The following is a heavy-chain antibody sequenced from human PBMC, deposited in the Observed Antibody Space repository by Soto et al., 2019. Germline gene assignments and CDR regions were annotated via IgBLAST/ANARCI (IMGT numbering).Heavy chain of an antibody. V-gene: IGHV1-3*01. CDR1: GYTFTSYA. CDR2: INAGNGNT. Sequence: ASVKVSCKASGYTFTSYAMHWVRQAPGERLEWMGWINAGNGNTKYSQKFQGRVTITRDTSASTAYMELSSLRSEDTAVYYCAREGYCTNGVCYNPLNYYYGMDVWGQGTTVTVSS. CDR3: AREGYCTNGVCYNPLNYYYGMDV. J-gene: IGHJ6*02. D-gene: IGHD2-8*01.